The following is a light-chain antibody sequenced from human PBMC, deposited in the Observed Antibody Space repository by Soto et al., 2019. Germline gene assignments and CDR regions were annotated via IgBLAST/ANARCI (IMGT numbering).Light chain of an antibody. CDR1: QSLVYSDGNTY. CDR3: VPGTHSRT. V-gene: IGKV2-30*01. CDR2: NVS. J-gene: IGKJ2*02. Sequence: DVVITQSPLSLPVTLGQPASISCRSSQSLVYSDGNTYLHGFQQRPGQSPRRLIYNVSNRDSGGPEGFSGSWSGSDFTPKTSRVEAEDVGVYYCVPGTHSRTSGQGTKLEIK.